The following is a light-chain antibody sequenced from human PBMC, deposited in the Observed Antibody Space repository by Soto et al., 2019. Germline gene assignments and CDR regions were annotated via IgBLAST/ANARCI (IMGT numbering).Light chain of an antibody. CDR1: SNDVGGYNL. J-gene: IGLJ2*01. Sequence: QSVLTQPASVSGSPGQSLTISCTGTSNDVGGYNLVSWYQQHPGKGPKLIIYEGNKRPSGVSDRFSGSRSGNTASLTISVLQAEDEADYSCCSFAGGATFVFGGGTKVTVL. CDR3: CSFAGGATFV. V-gene: IGLV2-23*03. CDR2: EGN.